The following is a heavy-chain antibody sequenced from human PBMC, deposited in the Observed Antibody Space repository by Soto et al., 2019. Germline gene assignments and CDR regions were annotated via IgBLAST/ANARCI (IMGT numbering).Heavy chain of an antibody. V-gene: IGHV3-23*01. J-gene: IGHJ4*02. D-gene: IGHD4-17*01. CDR3: AKGNSGRTTVATTDY. Sequence: GGSLRLSCAASGFTFSSYAMSWVRQAPGKGLEWVSAISGSGGSTYYADSVKGRFTISRDNSKNTLYLQMNSLRAEDTAVYYCAKGNSGRTTVATTDYWGQGTLVTVSS. CDR2: ISGSGGST. CDR1: GFTFSSYA.